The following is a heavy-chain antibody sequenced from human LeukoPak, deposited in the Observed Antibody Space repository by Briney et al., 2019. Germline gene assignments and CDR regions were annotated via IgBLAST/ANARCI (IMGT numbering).Heavy chain of an antibody. CDR3: AKRDLGEQLSPFDY. D-gene: IGHD6-6*01. J-gene: IGHJ4*02. Sequence: GGSLRLSCVVSGFTVSTNYMSWVRQAPGKGLEGVAVIYSGGSTYYADSVKGRFTISRDNSKNTLSLQINSLRADDTAVYYCAKRDLGEQLSPFDYWGQGTLVTVSS. V-gene: IGHV3-53*01. CDR1: GFTVSTNY. CDR2: IYSGGST.